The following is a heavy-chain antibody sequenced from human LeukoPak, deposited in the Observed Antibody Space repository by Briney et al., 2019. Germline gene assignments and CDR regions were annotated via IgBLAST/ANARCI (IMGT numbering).Heavy chain of an antibody. Sequence: PGGSLRLSCAASGFTFSNYWMQWGRQAPGKGLVWVSRIESDGITTNYADSVKGRFTVSRDNAKNTLYLQMNSLRADDTAVYYCVIVYGWGTARDYWGQGTLVTVSS. CDR1: GFTFSNYW. D-gene: IGHD5/OR15-5a*01. CDR3: VIVYGWGTARDY. V-gene: IGHV3-74*01. CDR2: IESDGITT. J-gene: IGHJ4*02.